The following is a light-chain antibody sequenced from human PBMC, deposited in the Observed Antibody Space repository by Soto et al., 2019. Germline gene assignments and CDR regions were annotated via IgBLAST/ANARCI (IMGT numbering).Light chain of an antibody. CDR2: RVS. V-gene: IGKV2-30*01. Sequence: DVVMTQSPLSLPVTLGQPASISCRSGQSLVYTDGNTYLSWFQQRPGQSPRRLIYRVSNRDSGVPDRFSGSGSGTDFTLKISRVEAEDVGVYYCMQGTHWPLTFGGGTKVDIK. CDR3: MQGTHWPLT. CDR1: QSLVYTDGNTY. J-gene: IGKJ4*01.